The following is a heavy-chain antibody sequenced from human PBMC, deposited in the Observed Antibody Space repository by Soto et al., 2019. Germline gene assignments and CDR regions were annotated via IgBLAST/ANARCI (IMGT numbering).Heavy chain of an antibody. V-gene: IGHV4-59*01. CDR1: GDSISSYY. J-gene: IGHJ5*02. D-gene: IGHD5-12*01. Sequence: SETLSLTCTVSGDSISSYYWSWIRQPPGKGLEWIGYIYYSGSTDYNPSLKTRVTISVDTSKNQFSLKLSSVTAADTAIYYCARLGYEPPYNWFDPWGQGTLVTVSS. CDR3: ARLGYEPPYNWFDP. CDR2: IYYSGST.